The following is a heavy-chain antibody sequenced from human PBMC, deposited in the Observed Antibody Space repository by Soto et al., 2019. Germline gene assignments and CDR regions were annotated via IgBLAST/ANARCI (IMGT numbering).Heavy chain of an antibody. CDR2: IIPIFGTA. V-gene: IGHV1-69*01. J-gene: IGHJ3*02. CDR3: ARGRIVVVAATPGLGAFDI. Sequence: QVQLVQSGAEVKKPGSSVKVSCKASGGTFSSYAISWVRQAPGQGLEWMGGIIPIFGTANYEQKFQGRVTITADESTSTAYMELSSLRSEDTAVYYCARGRIVVVAATPGLGAFDIWGQGTMVTVSS. CDR1: GGTFSSYA. D-gene: IGHD2-15*01.